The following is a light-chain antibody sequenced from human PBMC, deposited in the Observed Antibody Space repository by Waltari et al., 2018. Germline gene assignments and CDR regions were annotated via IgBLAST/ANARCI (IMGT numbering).Light chain of an antibody. CDR2: AAS. J-gene: IGKJ1*01. Sequence: EIVLTQSPGTLSLSPGERATLSCRASQSVRGTLSWYQQKPGQPPRLLIYAASIRATGIRDRFSGSGSGTDFTLTISRLEPEDFAVYYCQHYVRLPVTFGQGTKVEIK. V-gene: IGKV3-20*01. CDR1: QSVRGT. CDR3: QHYVRLPVT.